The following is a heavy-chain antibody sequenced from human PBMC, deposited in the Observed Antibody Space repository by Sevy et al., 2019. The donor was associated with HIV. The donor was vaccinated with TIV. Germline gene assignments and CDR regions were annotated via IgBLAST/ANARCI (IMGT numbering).Heavy chain of an antibody. CDR3: ARAIGASGSF. D-gene: IGHD6-13*01. CDR2: INEDGNKQ. CDR1: GFIFNDYW. Sequence: GGSLRLSCAASGFIFNDYWMHWVRQAPGKGLEWVANINEDGNKQYYVDSVKGRFTISRDNAKSSVFLEMNSLTVDDAAVYYWARAIGASGSFWGQGTLLTVSS. J-gene: IGHJ4*02. V-gene: IGHV3-7*03.